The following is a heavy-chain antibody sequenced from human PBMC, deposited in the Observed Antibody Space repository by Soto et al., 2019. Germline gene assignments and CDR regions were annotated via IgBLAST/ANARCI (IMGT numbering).Heavy chain of an antibody. J-gene: IGHJ4*02. Sequence: PGGSLRLSCVASSFTFSGKGMHWVRQAPGKGLEWVSRVSSDVATADYTDSVRGRFTISRDIPKNTLYLQMNRLRAEDTAIYYCASGDYQYDSPLLYWGQGTLVTVSS. CDR2: VSSDVATA. V-gene: IGHV3-74*01. CDR1: SFTFSGKG. CDR3: ASGDYQYDSPLLY. D-gene: IGHD3-22*01.